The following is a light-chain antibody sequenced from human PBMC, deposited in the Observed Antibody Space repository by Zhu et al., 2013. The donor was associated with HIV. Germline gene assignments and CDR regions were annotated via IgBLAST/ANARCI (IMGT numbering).Light chain of an antibody. CDR1: QTVNRGY. V-gene: IGKV3-20*01. J-gene: IGKJ4*01. Sequence: EIVLTQSPGSLALSPGERATLSCRASQTVNRGYLAWYQQKPGQPPRLLIYGASNRATGIPDRFSGSGSGTLFTLTITRLEPEDFAVYYCQQYGRSPLTFGGGTTVEIK. CDR3: QQYGRSPLT. CDR2: GAS.